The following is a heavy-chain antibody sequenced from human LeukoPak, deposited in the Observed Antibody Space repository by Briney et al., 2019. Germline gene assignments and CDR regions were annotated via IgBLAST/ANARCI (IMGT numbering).Heavy chain of an antibody. CDR3: AREPVPNIVGATGGFDY. J-gene: IGHJ4*02. CDR2: IYTSGST. D-gene: IGHD1-26*01. V-gene: IGHV4-4*08. CDR1: GGSISSYY. Sequence: SETLSLTCTVSGGSISSYYWSWIRQLPGKGLEWIGRIYTSGSTNYNPSLKSRVTISVDTSKNQFSLKLSSVTAADTAVYYCAREPVPNIVGATGGFDYWGQGTLVTVSS.